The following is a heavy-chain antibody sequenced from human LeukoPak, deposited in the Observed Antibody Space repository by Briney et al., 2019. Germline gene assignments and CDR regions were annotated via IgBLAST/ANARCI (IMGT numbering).Heavy chain of an antibody. CDR2: FYRGDST. V-gene: IGHV3-53*01. CDR3: ARDAGYSSSWYMFDP. CDR1: GFTVSSSY. J-gene: IGHJ5*02. Sequence: GGSLRLSCAASGFTVSSSYMYWVRQAPGKGLEWVSFFYRGDSTYYAESVRGRFTISRDNSKNTLYLQMNSLRAEDTAVYYCARDAGYSSSWYMFDPWGQGTLVTVSS. D-gene: IGHD6-13*01.